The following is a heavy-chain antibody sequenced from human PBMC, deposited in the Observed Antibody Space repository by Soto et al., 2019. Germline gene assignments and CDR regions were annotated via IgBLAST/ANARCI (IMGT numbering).Heavy chain of an antibody. CDR2: IYYSGST. J-gene: IGHJ4*02. V-gene: IGHV4-28*01. CDR1: GYSISSSNW. Sequence: SETLSLTCAVSGYSISSSNWWGWVRQPPGKGLEWIGYIYYSGSTCYNPSLKSRVTMSVDTSKNQFSLKLSSVTAVDTAVYYCAILSHNWNDERYFDYWGQGTLVTVSS. CDR3: AILSHNWNDERYFDY. D-gene: IGHD1-20*01.